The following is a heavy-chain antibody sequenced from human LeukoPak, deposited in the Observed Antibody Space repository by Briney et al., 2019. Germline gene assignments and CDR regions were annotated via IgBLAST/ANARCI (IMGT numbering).Heavy chain of an antibody. J-gene: IGHJ4*02. CDR2: ISWNSGSI. V-gene: IGHV3-9*03. D-gene: IGHD2-2*01. CDR1: GFTFDDYA. Sequence: SLRLSCAASGFTFDDYALHWVRQAPGKGLEWVSGISWNSGSIGYADSVKGRFTISRDNAKNSLYLQMNSLRAEDMALYYCAKGRGCSSTSCQEGFDYWGQGTLVTVSS. CDR3: AKGRGCSSTSCQEGFDY.